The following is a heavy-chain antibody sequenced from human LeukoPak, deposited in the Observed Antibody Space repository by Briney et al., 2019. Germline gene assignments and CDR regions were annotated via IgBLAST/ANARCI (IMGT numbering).Heavy chain of an antibody. V-gene: IGHV3-30*04. D-gene: IGHD6-13*01. CDR2: ISYDGSNK. CDR3: AKGPAYSSSWYSLLGDY. Sequence: PGGSLRLSCAASGFTFSSYAMHWVRQAPGKGLERVAVISYDGSNKYYADSVKGRFTISRDNSKNTLYLQMNSLRAEATAVYYCAKGPAYSSSWYSLLGDYWGQGTLVTVSS. CDR1: GFTFSSYA. J-gene: IGHJ4*02.